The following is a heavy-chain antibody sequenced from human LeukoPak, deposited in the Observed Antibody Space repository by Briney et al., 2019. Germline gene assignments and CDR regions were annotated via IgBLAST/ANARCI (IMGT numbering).Heavy chain of an antibody. CDR2: SNSDGSST. V-gene: IGHV3-74*01. CDR1: GFTFSSYW. Sequence: GGSLRLSCAASGFTFSSYWMSWVRQAPGKGLVLVSRSNSDGSSTSYADSVKGRFTISRDNAKNTLYLQMNSLRAEDTAVYYCARDMTTVTSVYYYYYYMDVWGKGTTVTVSS. J-gene: IGHJ6*03. CDR3: ARDMTTVTSVYYYYYYMDV. D-gene: IGHD4-17*01.